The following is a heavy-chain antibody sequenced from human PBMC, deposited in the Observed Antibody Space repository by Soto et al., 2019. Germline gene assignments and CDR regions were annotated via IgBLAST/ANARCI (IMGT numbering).Heavy chain of an antibody. Sequence: GGSLRLSCAASGFTFSSYAMSWVRQAPGKGLEWVSAISGSGGSTYYADSVKGRFTISRDNSKNTLHLQMNSLRAEDTAVYYCAKELDYYDSSGVKYYYGMDVWGQGTTVPSP. CDR1: GFTFSSYA. V-gene: IGHV3-23*01. J-gene: IGHJ6*02. CDR2: ISGSGGST. D-gene: IGHD3-22*01. CDR3: AKELDYYDSSGVKYYYGMDV.